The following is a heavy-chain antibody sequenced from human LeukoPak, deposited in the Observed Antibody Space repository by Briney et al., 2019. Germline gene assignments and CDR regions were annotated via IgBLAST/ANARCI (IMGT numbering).Heavy chain of an antibody. Sequence: PGGSLRLSCAASGFTFSNYWMEWVRQAPGKGLEWVSHISSSSSTLYYADSVRGRFTISRDNAKNSLYLQMSSLRVEDTAVYYCVRGCPSTSAACHDYWGQGTLVTVSS. V-gene: IGHV3-48*04. CDR1: GFTFSNYW. D-gene: IGHD2-2*01. CDR3: VRGCPSTSAACHDY. J-gene: IGHJ4*02. CDR2: ISSSSSTL.